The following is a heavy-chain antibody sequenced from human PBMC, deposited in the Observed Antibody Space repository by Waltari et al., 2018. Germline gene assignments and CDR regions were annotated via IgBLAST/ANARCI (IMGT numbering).Heavy chain of an antibody. V-gene: IGHV4-4*07. Sequence: QVQLQESGPGLVKPSETLSLTCTVPGGSISSYYWSWIRQPAGKGLEWIGRIYTSGSTNYNPSLKSRVTMSVDTSKNQFSLKLSSVTAADTAVYYCARGGYCSSTSCPRPFDPWGQGTLVTVSS. J-gene: IGHJ5*02. D-gene: IGHD2-2*01. CDR2: IYTSGST. CDR1: GGSISSYY. CDR3: ARGGYCSSTSCPRPFDP.